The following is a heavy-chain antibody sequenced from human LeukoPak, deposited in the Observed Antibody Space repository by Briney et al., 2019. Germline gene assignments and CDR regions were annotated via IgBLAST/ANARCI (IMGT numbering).Heavy chain of an antibody. CDR2: IYYSGST. V-gene: IGHV4-39*01. D-gene: IGHD6-13*01. CDR3: ANFPGIAAAGTGY. Sequence: SETLSLTCTVSGGSISSSSYYWGWIRQTPGKGLEWIGSIYYSGSTYYNPSLKSRVTISVDTSKNQFSLKLSSVTAADTAVYYCANFPGIAAAGTGYWGQGTLVTVSS. CDR1: GGSISSSSYY. J-gene: IGHJ4*02.